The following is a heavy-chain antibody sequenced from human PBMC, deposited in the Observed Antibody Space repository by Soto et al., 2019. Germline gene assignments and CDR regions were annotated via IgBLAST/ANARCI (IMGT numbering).Heavy chain of an antibody. D-gene: IGHD2-2*01. CDR3: ARVIPGVEAWFDP. CDR2: ISAYTDTP. J-gene: IGHJ5*02. V-gene: IGHV1-18*01. Sequence: ASVKVSCKGSGYTFTNFGVTWVRRAPGQGLEWMGWISAYTDTPNYAQKFQGRVTMTIDTSTSTAYRDLRSLTSDDTAVYYCARVIPGVEAWFDPWGQGTLVTVSS. CDR1: GYTFTNFG.